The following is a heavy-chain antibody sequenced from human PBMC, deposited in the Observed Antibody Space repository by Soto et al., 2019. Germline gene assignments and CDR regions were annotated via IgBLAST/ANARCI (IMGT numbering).Heavy chain of an antibody. CDR2: ISAHNGNT. Sequence: QVHLVQSGAEVKKPGASVKVSCKGSGYTFTTYGITWVRQAPGQGLEWMGWISAHNGNTNYAQKLQGRVTVTRDTSTSTAYMELRSLISDDTAVYYCARGRYGYYWGQGALVTVSS. CDR1: GYTFTTYG. D-gene: IGHD1-1*01. J-gene: IGHJ4*02. CDR3: ARGRYGYY. V-gene: IGHV1-18*01.